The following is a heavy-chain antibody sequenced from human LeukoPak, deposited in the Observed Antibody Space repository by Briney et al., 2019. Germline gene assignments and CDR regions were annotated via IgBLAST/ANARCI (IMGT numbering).Heavy chain of an antibody. CDR3: AREEWQLADNWFDP. CDR1: GFTFSSRW. V-gene: IGHV3-7*01. Sequence: GGSLRLSCAASGFTFSSRWMGWVRQAPGKGLEWVANIRNDGLTQYYLDSVKGRFTISRDNAKNSLYLQMNSLRAEDTAVYYCAREEWQLADNWFDPWGQGTLVTVSS. J-gene: IGHJ5*02. CDR2: IRNDGLTQ. D-gene: IGHD6-6*01.